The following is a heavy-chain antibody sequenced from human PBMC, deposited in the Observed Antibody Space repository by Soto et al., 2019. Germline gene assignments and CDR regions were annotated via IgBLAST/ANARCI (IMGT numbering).Heavy chain of an antibody. CDR3: ARDLGSSRGTYYYGMNV. D-gene: IGHD6-13*01. J-gene: IGHJ6*02. CDR1: GGTFSSYA. CDR2: IIPIFGTA. Sequence: QVQLVQSGAEVQKPGSSVKVSCKASGGTFSSYAISWVRQAPGQGLEWMGGIIPIFGTANYAQKFQGRVTITADESTSTAYMELSSLRSEDTAVYYCARDLGSSRGTYYYGMNVWGQGTTVTVSS. V-gene: IGHV1-69*01.